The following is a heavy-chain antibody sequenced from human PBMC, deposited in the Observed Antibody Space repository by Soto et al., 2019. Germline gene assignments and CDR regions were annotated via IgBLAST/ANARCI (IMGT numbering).Heavy chain of an antibody. CDR1: GFSLSTSSVG. D-gene: IGHD3-3*01. V-gene: IGHV2-5*01. CDR2: MYWNDDK. Sequence: QFTLKESGPTLVKPPQTLTLTCTFSGFSLSTSSVGVGCIRQPPGNALEWLALMYWNDDKGYSPSPKSRLIITKDTSNNQVVLTMTNIDSVDTATYYCAHSRQTYYDFWSGYPTWGQGTLVTVSS. CDR3: AHSRQTYYDFWSGYPT. J-gene: IGHJ5*02.